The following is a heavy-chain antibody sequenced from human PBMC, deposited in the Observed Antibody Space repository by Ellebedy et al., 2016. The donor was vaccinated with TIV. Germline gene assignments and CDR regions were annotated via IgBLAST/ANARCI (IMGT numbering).Heavy chain of an antibody. CDR3: ARAGGVTLAAAGFDY. CDR1: GDIVSSNFAA. CDR2: TYYRSKWYN. V-gene: IGHV6-1*01. D-gene: IGHD2-8*02. Sequence: SQTLSLTCXISGDIVSSNFAAWNWIRQSPSRGLEWLGRTYYRSKWYNDYAVSVKSRLTINSDTSRNQFSLQLNSVTPEDTATYYCARAGGVTLAAAGFDYWGQGTLVTVSS. J-gene: IGHJ4*02.